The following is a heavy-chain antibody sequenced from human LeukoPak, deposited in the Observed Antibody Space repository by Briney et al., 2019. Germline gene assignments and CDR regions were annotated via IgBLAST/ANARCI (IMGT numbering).Heavy chain of an antibody. Sequence: GRSLRLSCAASGFTFSSYAMSWVRQAPGKGLEWVSGISGSGTATYYADSVKGRFTISRDNSKNTLYLQMNSLRAEDTAVYYCTKNYGYYIGSSYFDYWGQGTLVTVSS. J-gene: IGHJ4*02. D-gene: IGHD1-26*01. CDR2: ISGSGTAT. V-gene: IGHV3-23*01. CDR3: TKNYGYYIGSSYFDY. CDR1: GFTFSSYA.